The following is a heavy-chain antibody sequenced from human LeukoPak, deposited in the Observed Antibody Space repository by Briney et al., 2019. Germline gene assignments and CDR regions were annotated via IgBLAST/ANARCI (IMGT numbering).Heavy chain of an antibody. Sequence: GESLKISCKGSGYSFTSYWIGWVRQMPGKGLEWMGIIYPGDSDTRYSPSFQGQVPISADKSISTAYLQWSSLKASDTAMYYCARHGPVVAAKYYYYGMDVWGQGTTVTVSS. CDR3: ARHGPVVAAKYYYYGMDV. J-gene: IGHJ6*02. V-gene: IGHV5-51*01. CDR2: IYPGDSDT. CDR1: GYSFTSYW. D-gene: IGHD2-15*01.